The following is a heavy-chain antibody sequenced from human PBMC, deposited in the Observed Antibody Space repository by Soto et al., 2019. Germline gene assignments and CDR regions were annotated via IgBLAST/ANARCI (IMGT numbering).Heavy chain of an antibody. CDR1: GFTFSDYY. Sequence: LRLSCAASGFTFSDYYTSWIRQAPGKGLEWVSYISSSSSYTNYADSVKGRFTISRDNAKNSLYLQMNSLRAEDTAVYYCASGGIVGATYFDYWGQGTLVTVSS. D-gene: IGHD1-26*01. CDR3: ASGGIVGATYFDY. CDR2: ISSSSSYT. J-gene: IGHJ4*02. V-gene: IGHV3-11*06.